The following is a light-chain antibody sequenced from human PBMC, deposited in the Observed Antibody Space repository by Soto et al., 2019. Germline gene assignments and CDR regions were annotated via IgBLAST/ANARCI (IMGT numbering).Light chain of an antibody. J-gene: IGLJ3*02. Sequence: QAVVTQPPSVSGAPGQRVTISCTGSSSNIGAGYDVHWYQQLPGTAPKLLISGDTNRPSGVPDRFSGSKSGTSASLAITGLRAEDEADYYCQSFDSSLSGWLFGGGTKLTV. CDR1: SSNIGAGYD. CDR2: GDT. CDR3: QSFDSSLSGWL. V-gene: IGLV1-40*01.